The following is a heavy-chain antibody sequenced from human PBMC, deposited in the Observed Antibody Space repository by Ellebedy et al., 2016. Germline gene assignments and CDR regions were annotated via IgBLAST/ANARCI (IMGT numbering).Heavy chain of an antibody. CDR2: ISSSSSYI. V-gene: IGHV3-21*01. D-gene: IGHD6-13*01. J-gene: IGHJ3*02. CDR1: GFTFSSYS. CDR3: ARDNRAAAGPRGAFDI. Sequence: GESLKISXAASGFTFSSYSMNWVRQAPGKGLEWVSSISSSSSYIYYADSVKGRFTISRDNAKNSLYLQMNSLRAEDTAVYYCARDNRAAAGPRGAFDIWGQGTMVTVSS.